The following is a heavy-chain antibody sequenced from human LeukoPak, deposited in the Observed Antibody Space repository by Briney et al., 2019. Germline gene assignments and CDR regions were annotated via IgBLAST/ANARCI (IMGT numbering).Heavy chain of an antibody. D-gene: IGHD6-6*01. J-gene: IGHJ4*02. Sequence: SXXVSCKASGYTFTGYYMHWVRQAPGQGIEWVGWINPNSGGTNYAQKFQSRVTMTRDTSISTAYMELSRLRSDDTAVYYCARYLGIEQLVDYWGQGTLVTVSS. CDR3: ARYLGIEQLVDY. CDR1: GYTFTGYY. V-gene: IGHV1-2*02. CDR2: INPNSGGT.